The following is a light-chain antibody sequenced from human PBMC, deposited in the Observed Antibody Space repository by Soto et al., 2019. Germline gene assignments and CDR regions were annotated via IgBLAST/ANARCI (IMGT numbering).Light chain of an antibody. Sequence: DIQMTQSPSTLSASVGDRVTITCRVSQSISSWLAWYQQKPGKAPNLLIYDASSLKSGVPSRFSGSGSGTEFTLTISSLQPDDFATYYCQQYNSYSWTFGQGTKVDIK. CDR1: QSISSW. CDR3: QQYNSYSWT. J-gene: IGKJ1*01. CDR2: DAS. V-gene: IGKV1-5*01.